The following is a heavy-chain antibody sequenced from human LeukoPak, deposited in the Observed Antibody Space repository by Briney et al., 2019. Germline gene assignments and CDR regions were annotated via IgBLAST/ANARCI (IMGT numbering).Heavy chain of an antibody. J-gene: IGHJ4*02. D-gene: IGHD7-27*01. CDR3: ARGRPGASIDY. Sequence: TSETLSLTCAVYGGSFSGYYWSWIRQPPGKGLEWIGEINHSGSTNYNPSLKSRVTISVDTSKNQFSLQLSSVTAADTAVYYCARGRPGASIDYWGQGTLVTVSS. CDR1: GGSFSGYY. CDR2: INHSGST. V-gene: IGHV4-34*01.